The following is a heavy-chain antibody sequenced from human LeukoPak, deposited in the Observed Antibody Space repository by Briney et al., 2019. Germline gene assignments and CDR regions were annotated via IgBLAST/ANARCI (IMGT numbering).Heavy chain of an antibody. Sequence: ASVKVSCKASGYTFTGYYMHWVRPAPGQGLEWMGWINPNSGGTNYAQKFQGRVTMTRDTSISTAYMELSRLRSDDTALYYCARANTPHDYIWGSYRYTQRDYFDYWGQGTLVTVSS. V-gene: IGHV1-2*02. CDR2: INPNSGGT. CDR1: GYTFTGYY. D-gene: IGHD3-16*02. J-gene: IGHJ4*02. CDR3: ARANTPHDYIWGSYRYTQRDYFDY.